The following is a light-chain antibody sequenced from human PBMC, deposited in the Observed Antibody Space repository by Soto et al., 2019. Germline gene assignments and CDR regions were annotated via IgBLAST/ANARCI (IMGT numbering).Light chain of an antibody. CDR2: GAS. CDR1: QSVSNN. Sequence: EIVMTQSPATLSLSPGERATVSFMASQSVSNNLAWYQQKPGQAPRLLMYGASTRATGIPARFSGSGSGTEFTLTISSLQSADFAVYFCQQYNNWARTFGQGTKVDI. CDR3: QQYNNWART. V-gene: IGKV3-15*01. J-gene: IGKJ1*01.